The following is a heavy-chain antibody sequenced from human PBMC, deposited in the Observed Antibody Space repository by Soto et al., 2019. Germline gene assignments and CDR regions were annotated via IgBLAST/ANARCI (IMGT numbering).Heavy chain of an antibody. V-gene: IGHV4-59*01. J-gene: IGHJ4*02. CDR2: IYYSGIA. CDR1: GGSISTYY. CDR3: ARDHPHSYGVYYFDY. D-gene: IGHD5-18*01. Sequence: SETLSLTCTVSGGSISTYYWSWIRQPLGKGLEWIGYIYYSGIANYNPSLKSRVTISIDTSKNQVSLKVNSVTAADTAVYYCARDHPHSYGVYYFDYWGQGTPVTVSS.